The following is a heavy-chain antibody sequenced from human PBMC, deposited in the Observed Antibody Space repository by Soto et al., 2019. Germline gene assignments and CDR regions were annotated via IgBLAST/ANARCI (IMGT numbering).Heavy chain of an antibody. CDR1: GYSFTSYW. D-gene: IGHD3-3*01. J-gene: IGHJ6*02. CDR2: IDPSDSYT. V-gene: IGHV5-10-1*01. CDR3: ARHYFDFWSGYPPMDV. Sequence: GESLKISCKGSGYSFTSYWISWVRQMPGKGLEWMGRIDPSDSYTNYSPSFQGHVTISADKSISTAYLQWSSPKASDTAMYYCARHYFDFWSGYPPMDVWGQGTTVTVSS.